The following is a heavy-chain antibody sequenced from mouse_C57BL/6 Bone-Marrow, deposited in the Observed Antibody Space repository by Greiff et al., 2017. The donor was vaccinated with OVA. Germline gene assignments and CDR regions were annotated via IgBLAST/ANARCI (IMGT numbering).Heavy chain of an antibody. V-gene: IGHV1-61*01. J-gene: IGHJ2*01. CDR2: IYPSDSET. Sequence: QVQLQQPGAELVRPGSSVKLSCKASGYTFTSYWMDWVKQRPGQGLEWIGNIYPSDSETHYNQKFKDKATLTVDKSSSTAYMQLSSLTSEDSAVYYCARSRDLYGYDGCDYWGQGTTLTVSS. D-gene: IGHD2-2*01. CDR3: ARSRDLYGYDGCDY. CDR1: GYTFTSYW.